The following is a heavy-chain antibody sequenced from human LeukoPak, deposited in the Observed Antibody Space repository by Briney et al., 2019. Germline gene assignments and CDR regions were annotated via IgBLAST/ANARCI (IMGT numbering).Heavy chain of an antibody. V-gene: IGHV3-9*01. Sequence: PGRSLRLSCVASEFDFDDHGMHWVRQAPGRGLEWVSGISWNSADIGYADSVKGRFTISRDNAKNSLYLQMNSLRDEDTALYFCAREIGSYYDGSAFSYGQYYFGMDVWGQGTTVTVSS. CDR3: AREIGSYYDGSAFSYGQYYFGMDV. D-gene: IGHD3-16*01. CDR1: EFDFDDHG. CDR2: ISWNSADI. J-gene: IGHJ6*02.